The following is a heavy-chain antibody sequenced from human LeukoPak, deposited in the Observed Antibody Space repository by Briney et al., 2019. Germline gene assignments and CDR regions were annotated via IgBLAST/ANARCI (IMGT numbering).Heavy chain of an antibody. J-gene: IGHJ3*02. D-gene: IGHD5-18*01. CDR3: ARPLRRYGNAFDI. V-gene: IGHV1-2*02. Sequence: ASVKVSCKASGYTFTGYYMHWVRQAPGQGLEWMGWINPNSGGTNYAQKFQGRVTMTRDTSISTAYMELSRLRSDDTAVYYCARPLRRYGNAFDIWGQGTMGTVSS. CDR1: GYTFTGYY. CDR2: INPNSGGT.